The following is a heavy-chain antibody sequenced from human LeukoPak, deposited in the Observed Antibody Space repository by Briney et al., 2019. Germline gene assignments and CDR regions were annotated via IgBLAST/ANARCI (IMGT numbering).Heavy chain of an antibody. D-gene: IGHD1-7*01. CDR1: GGSFSNYY. V-gene: IGHV4-34*01. J-gene: IGHJ6*03. CDR2: INDNGRA. CDR3: ARRWNYGRNYYIDV. Sequence: SGTLSLTCAVYGGSFSNYYWNWIRQPPGKGLEWLGEINDNGRANYNPSLMSRVTVSVDTSKNQFSLRLISVTATDTAVYYCARRWNYGRNYYIDVWGKGATVSVSS.